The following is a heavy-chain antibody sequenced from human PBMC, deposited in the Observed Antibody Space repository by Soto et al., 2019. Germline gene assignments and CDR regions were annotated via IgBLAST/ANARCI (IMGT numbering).Heavy chain of an antibody. V-gene: IGHV4-38-2*02. CDR1: GYSISSGYY. D-gene: IGHD2-21*02. CDR2: IYHSGST. Sequence: SETLSLTCTVSGYSISSGYYWGWIRQPPGKGLEWIGSIYHSGSTYYNPSLKSRVTISVDTSKNQFSLKLSSVTAADTAVYYCARDPLSGGDAYYYYGMDVWGQGTTVTVSS. CDR3: ARDPLSGGDAYYYYGMDV. J-gene: IGHJ6*02.